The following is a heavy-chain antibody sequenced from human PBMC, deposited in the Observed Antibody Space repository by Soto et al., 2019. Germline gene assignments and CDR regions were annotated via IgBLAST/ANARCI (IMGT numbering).Heavy chain of an antibody. CDR3: ARGGYCSSTSCPPRWFDP. D-gene: IGHD2-2*01. CDR1: GGSVSSGRYY. J-gene: IGHJ5*02. V-gene: IGHV4-31*03. Sequence: SETLSLTCTVSGGSVSSGRYYWSWIRQHPGKGLEWIGYIFYSGSIYYNPSLKSRVTISVDTSKYQFSLKLSSVTAADTAVYYCARGGYCSSTSCPPRWFDPWGQGTLVTVSS. CDR2: IFYSGSI.